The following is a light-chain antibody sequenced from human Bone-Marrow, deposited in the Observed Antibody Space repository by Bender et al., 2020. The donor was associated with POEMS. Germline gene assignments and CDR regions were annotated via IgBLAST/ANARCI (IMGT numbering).Light chain of an antibody. CDR1: NIGSKS. Sequence: SYVLTQAPSVSVAPGQTARITCGGNNIGSKSVHWYQQKPGQAPVAVVFEDTDRPAGISERFSGSNSGNTATLTISRVEAGDEADYYCQVWDRSSDHFFFGGGTEVTVL. V-gene: IGLV3-21*02. CDR3: QVWDRSSDHFF. J-gene: IGLJ1*01. CDR2: EDT.